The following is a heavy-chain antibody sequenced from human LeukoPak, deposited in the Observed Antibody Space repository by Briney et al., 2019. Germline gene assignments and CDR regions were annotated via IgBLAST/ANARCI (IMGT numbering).Heavy chain of an antibody. CDR1: GFTFSSYA. CDR3: AKDYDILTGYYGSWFDP. Sequence: GGSLRLSCAASGFTFSSYAMRWVRQAPGKGLEWVSAISGSGGSTYYADSVKGRFTISRDNSKNTLYLQMNSLRAEDTAVYYCAKDYDILTGYYGSWFDPWGQGTLVTVSS. D-gene: IGHD3-9*01. J-gene: IGHJ5*02. CDR2: ISGSGGST. V-gene: IGHV3-23*01.